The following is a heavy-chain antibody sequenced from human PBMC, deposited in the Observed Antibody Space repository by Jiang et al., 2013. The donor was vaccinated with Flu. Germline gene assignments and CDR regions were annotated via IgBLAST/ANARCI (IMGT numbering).Heavy chain of an antibody. CDR2: ILYSGST. CDR3: VGSDAIDAHNV. V-gene: IGHV4-39*01. CDR1: GDSVTSRGFY. J-gene: IGHJ3*01. D-gene: IGHD2-2*01. Sequence: GPGLVKPSETLSLTCTVSGDSVTSRGFYWGWIRQPPGRGLEWIGSILYSGSTYYNPSLKSRVTISMDSSKNQVSLKLSSMTAADTAVHYCVGSDAIDAHNVWGHGTMVTVSS.